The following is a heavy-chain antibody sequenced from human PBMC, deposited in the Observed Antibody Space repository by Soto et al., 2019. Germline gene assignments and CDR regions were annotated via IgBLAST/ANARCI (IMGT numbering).Heavy chain of an antibody. CDR1: GFTFSSYW. Sequence: GGSLRLSCAASGFTFSSYWMSWVRQAPGKGLEWVANIKQDGSEKYYVDSVKGRFTISRDNAKNSLYLQMNSLRAEDTAVYYCARVGVYRQPVAFDIWGQGTRVPVS. J-gene: IGHJ3*02. CDR3: ARVGVYRQPVAFDI. D-gene: IGHD6-6*01. CDR2: IKQDGSEK. V-gene: IGHV3-7*01.